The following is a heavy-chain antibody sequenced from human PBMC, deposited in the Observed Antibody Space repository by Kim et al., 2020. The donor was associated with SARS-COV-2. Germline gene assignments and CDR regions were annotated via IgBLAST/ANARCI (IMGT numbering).Heavy chain of an antibody. CDR1: GYTFTNYD. Sequence: ASVKVSCKTSGYTFTNYDINWVRQATGQGLEWLGWMSPNSGNTVYAQNFQGRVTMTRDTSIGTAYIELHSLKSDDTAVYYCATAKGSGSYPLDYWGQGTRVTVSS. CDR2: MSPNSGNT. J-gene: IGHJ4*02. CDR3: ATAKGSGSYPLDY. D-gene: IGHD3-10*01. V-gene: IGHV1-8*01.